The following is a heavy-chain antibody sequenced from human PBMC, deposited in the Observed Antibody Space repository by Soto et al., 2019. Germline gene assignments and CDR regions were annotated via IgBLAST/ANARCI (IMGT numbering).Heavy chain of an antibody. CDR3: ARSRGMGPGAHFDY. V-gene: IGHV3-11*01. D-gene: IGHD3-10*01. Sequence: QVQLVESWGGMAKPGGSLRLSCVVSGFTFSVEYISWIRQAPGKGLEWVSYISSGVTYMFYAESVRGRFTISRDNARNSLYLQMDNLRADDTAVYYWARSRGMGPGAHFDYWGQGVLVTVSS. CDR1: GFTFSVEY. CDR2: ISSGVTYM. J-gene: IGHJ4*02.